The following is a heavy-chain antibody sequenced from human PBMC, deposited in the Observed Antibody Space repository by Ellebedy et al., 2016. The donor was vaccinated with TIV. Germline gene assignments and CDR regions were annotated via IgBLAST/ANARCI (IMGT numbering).Heavy chain of an antibody. J-gene: IGHJ4*02. Sequence: GGSLRLSXSGSGFDYLTEWMHWVRQAPGKPLEWVAQINPGANITAYADSVKGRFVMSRDNAKRAVYLQMNSLRAEDTAMYYCAKDYLVFGVGSYFDYWGQGTLVTVSS. CDR2: INPGANIT. V-gene: IGHV3-74*01. CDR3: AKDYLVFGVGSYFDY. CDR1: GFDYLTEW. D-gene: IGHD3-3*01.